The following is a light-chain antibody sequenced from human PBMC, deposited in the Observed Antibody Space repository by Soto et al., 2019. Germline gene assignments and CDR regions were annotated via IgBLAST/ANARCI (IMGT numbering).Light chain of an antibody. CDR2: AAS. CDR3: QQYNNWPRT. J-gene: IGKJ1*01. Sequence: EIVLAQPPGTLSFSPVERATLTCRASQSVYSNHLAWFQQKPGQSPRLLIYAASTRATGIPARFSGSGSGTEFTLIIDSLQSEDFAVYYCQQYNNWPRTFGQGTKVDIK. V-gene: IGKV3-15*01. CDR1: QSVYSN.